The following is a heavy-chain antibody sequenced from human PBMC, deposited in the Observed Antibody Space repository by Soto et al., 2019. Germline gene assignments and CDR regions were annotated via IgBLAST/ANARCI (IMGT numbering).Heavy chain of an antibody. V-gene: IGHV4-59*08. Sequence: SETLSLTCTVSGGSISSYYWSWIRQPPGKGLEWIGYIYYSGSTNYNPSLKSRVTISVDTSKNQFSLKLSSVTAADTAVYYCARRALYYDFWSGPYYYYMDVWGKGTTVTVSS. CDR1: GGSISSYY. J-gene: IGHJ6*03. CDR3: ARRALYYDFWSGPYYYYMDV. D-gene: IGHD3-3*01. CDR2: IYYSGST.